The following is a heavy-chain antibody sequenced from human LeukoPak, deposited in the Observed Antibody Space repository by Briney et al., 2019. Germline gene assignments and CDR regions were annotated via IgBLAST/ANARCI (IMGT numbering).Heavy chain of an antibody. CDR1: GFTFSRNA. CDR2: ISSSSNYM. V-gene: IGHV3-21*01. CDR3: ARPLDSSNNYFDY. Sequence: GGSLRLSCAASGFTFSRNAMNWVRQAPGKGLEWVSFISSSSNYMSYADSVKGRFTISRDNARNSLYLQMNSLRAEDTAVYYCARPLDSSNNYFDYWGQGTLVTVSA. D-gene: IGHD6-13*01. J-gene: IGHJ4*02.